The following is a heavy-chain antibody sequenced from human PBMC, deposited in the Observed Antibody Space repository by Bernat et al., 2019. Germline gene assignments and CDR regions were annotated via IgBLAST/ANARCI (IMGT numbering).Heavy chain of an antibody. CDR1: GFTFSSYG. V-gene: IGHV3-33*01. J-gene: IGHJ4*02. D-gene: IGHD3-22*01. CDR2: IWYDGSNK. CDR3: ARGKSVKSYYYDSSGYYAE. Sequence: QVQLVESGGGVVQPGRSLRLPCAASGFTFSSYGMHWVRQAPGKGLEWVAVIWYDGSNKYYGDAVKGRFTMSRDNSKNTLYLQMNSLRAEDTAVYDCARGKSVKSYYYDSSGYYAEWGQGTLVTVSS.